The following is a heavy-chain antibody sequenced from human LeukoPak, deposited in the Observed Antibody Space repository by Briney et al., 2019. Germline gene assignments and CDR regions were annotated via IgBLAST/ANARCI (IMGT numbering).Heavy chain of an antibody. Sequence: GGSLRLSCAASGFTFSNCAMNWVRQAPGKGLEWVSVISNGGGGTFYADSGKGRFTISRDNSKNTVYLKLNNLRVEDTATYFCAKDPPTILDNFYAYYMDAWGKGTTVIVSS. V-gene: IGHV3-23*01. CDR2: ISNGGGGT. D-gene: IGHD2/OR15-2a*01. J-gene: IGHJ6*03. CDR3: AKDPPTILDNFYAYYMDA. CDR1: GFTFSNCA.